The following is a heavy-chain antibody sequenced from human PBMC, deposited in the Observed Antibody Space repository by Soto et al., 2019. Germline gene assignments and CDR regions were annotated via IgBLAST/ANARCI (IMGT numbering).Heavy chain of an antibody. CDR2: IYYSGST. CDR1: GGSISSYY. V-gene: IGHV4-59*01. D-gene: IGHD3-3*01. Sequence: PSETLSLTCTVSGGSISSYYWSWIRQPPGKGLEWIGYIYYSGSTNYNPSLKSRVTISVDTSKNQFSLKLSSVTAADTAVYYCARDLRVGVVTNPNSYYSYYMDVWGKGTAVTVPS. J-gene: IGHJ6*03. CDR3: ARDLRVGVVTNPNSYYSYYMDV.